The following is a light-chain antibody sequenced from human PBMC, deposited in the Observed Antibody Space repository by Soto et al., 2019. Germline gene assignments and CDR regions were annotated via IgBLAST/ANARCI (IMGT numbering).Light chain of an antibody. CDR1: SSDVGAYNY. J-gene: IGLJ1*01. V-gene: IGLV2-14*01. CDR2: DVT. CDR3: SSYTSSSTLRVL. Sequence: QSALTQPASVSGSPGQSITISCTGTSSDVGAYNYVSWYQQHPGKAPKLMIYDVTNRPSGVSNRFSGSKSGNTASLTISGLQAEDEADYYCSSYTSSSTLRVLFGTGTKVTVL.